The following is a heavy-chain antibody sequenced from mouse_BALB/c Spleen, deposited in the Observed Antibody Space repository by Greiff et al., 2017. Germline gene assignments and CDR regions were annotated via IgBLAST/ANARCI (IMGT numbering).Heavy chain of an antibody. CDR3: ARKYGNYDYDGMDY. J-gene: IGHJ4*01. Sequence: EVLLVESGGGLVQPGGSRKLSCAASGFTFSSFGMHWVRQAPEKGLEWVAYISSGSSTIYYADTVKGRFTISRDNAKNTLFLQMTSLRSEDTAMYYCARKYGNYDYDGMDYWGQGTSVTVSA. V-gene: IGHV5-17*02. D-gene: IGHD2-10*02. CDR2: ISSGSSTI. CDR1: GFTFSSFG.